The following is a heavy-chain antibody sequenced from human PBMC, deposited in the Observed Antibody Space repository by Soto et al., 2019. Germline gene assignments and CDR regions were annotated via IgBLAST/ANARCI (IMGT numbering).Heavy chain of an antibody. CDR2: IKQDGSES. CDR3: ASARHIGP. J-gene: IGHJ5*02. V-gene: IGHV3-7*01. CDR1: GFTFSNYW. D-gene: IGHD2-21*01. Sequence: VGSLRLSCAASGFTFSNYWMSWVRQAPGKGLEWVANIKQDGSESNYADSVKGRFTISRDNAENPLYLQMTSLRAEDTAVYYCASARHIGPWGQGTLVPVSS.